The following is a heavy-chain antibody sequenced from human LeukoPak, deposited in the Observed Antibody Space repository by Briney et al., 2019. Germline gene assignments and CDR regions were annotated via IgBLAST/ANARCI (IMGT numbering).Heavy chain of an antibody. D-gene: IGHD3-3*01. CDR1: GFTFSSYA. Sequence: PGGSLRLSCAASGFTFSSYAMSWVRQAPGKGLEWVSAISGSGGSTYYADSVKGRFTISRDNSKNTLYLQMNSLRAEDTAVYYCAKAYDFWSGYLNPFDPWGQGTLVTVPS. J-gene: IGHJ5*02. CDR2: ISGSGGST. CDR3: AKAYDFWSGYLNPFDP. V-gene: IGHV3-23*01.